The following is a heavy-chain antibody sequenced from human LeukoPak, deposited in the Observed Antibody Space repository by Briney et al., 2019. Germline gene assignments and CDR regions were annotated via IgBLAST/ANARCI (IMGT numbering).Heavy chain of an antibody. J-gene: IGHJ3*02. D-gene: IGHD1-1*01. CDR1: GYSISSGYY. Sequence: SETLSLTCTVSGYSISSGYYWGWIRQPPGKGLEWIGSIYHSGSTYYNPSLKSRVTISVDTSKNQFSLKLSSVTAADTAVYYCARDKVSGTEGAFEIWGQRTMGTVSS. CDR3: ARDKVSGTEGAFEI. CDR2: IYHSGST. V-gene: IGHV4-38-2*02.